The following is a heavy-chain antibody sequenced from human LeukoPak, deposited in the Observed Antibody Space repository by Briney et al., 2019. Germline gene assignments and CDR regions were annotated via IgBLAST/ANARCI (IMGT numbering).Heavy chain of an antibody. CDR2: ISYDGSNK. Sequence: GGSLRLSCAASGFTFSSYGMHWVRQAPGKGLEWVAVISYDGSNKYYADSVKGRFTISRDNSKNTLYLQMNSLRAEDTAVYYCARVNSGSYYGFDYWGQGTLVTVSS. V-gene: IGHV3-30*03. D-gene: IGHD3-10*01. J-gene: IGHJ4*02. CDR1: GFTFSSYG. CDR3: ARVNSGSYYGFDY.